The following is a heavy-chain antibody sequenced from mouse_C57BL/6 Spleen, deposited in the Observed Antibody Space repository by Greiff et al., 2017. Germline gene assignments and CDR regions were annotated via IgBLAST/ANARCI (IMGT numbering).Heavy chain of an antibody. J-gene: IGHJ1*03. CDR1: GYAFSSYW. CDR3: TRNCYWYFDV. Sequence: VQLQQSGAELVKPGASVKISCKASGYAFSSYWMNWVKQRPGKGLEWIGQIYPGDGDTNYNGKFKGKATLTADKSSSTAYMELRSLTSEDSAVYYCTRNCYWYFDVWGTGTTVTVSS. V-gene: IGHV1-80*01. D-gene: IGHD4-1*01. CDR2: IYPGDGDT.